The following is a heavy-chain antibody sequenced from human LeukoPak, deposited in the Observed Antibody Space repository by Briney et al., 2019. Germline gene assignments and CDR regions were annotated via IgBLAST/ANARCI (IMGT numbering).Heavy chain of an antibody. CDR3: ARLAVAGDYDHFYFYMDV. D-gene: IGHD6-19*01. CDR1: GGSISSHY. CDR2: ISYSGIT. J-gene: IGHJ6*03. V-gene: IGHV4-59*11. Sequence: SETLSLTCSVSGGSISSHYWTWMRQPPGKGLEWIGYISYSGITNYNPSLKSRVSISVDASMNQLSLKVNSVATADTAVYYCARLAVAGDYDHFYFYMDVWGKGTTVTVSS.